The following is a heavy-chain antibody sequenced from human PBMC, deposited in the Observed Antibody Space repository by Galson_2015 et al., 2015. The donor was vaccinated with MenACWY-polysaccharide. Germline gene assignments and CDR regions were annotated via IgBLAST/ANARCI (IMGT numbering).Heavy chain of an antibody. J-gene: IGHJ4*02. V-gene: IGHV2-5*02. CDR2: IYWDGDK. D-gene: IGHD1-26*01. Sequence: PALVKPTQPLSLTCTFSGFSVPATGVGVGWIRQPPGKAPEWLAHIYWDGDKRFSPSLGARLTITKDTSRDQVVLTMTDMDPVDTATYYCVRLLGGVSFDSWGQGTL. CDR3: VRLLGGVSFDS. CDR1: GFSVPATGVG.